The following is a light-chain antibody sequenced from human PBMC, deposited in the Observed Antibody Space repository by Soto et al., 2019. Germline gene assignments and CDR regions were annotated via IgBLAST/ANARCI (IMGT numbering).Light chain of an antibody. Sequence: EIVMTQSPATLSVSPGERVTLSCRASQSVGSNLAWYQQKPGQAPRLLIYGASTRATGIPARFSGSGSGTEFTLTISSLQSEDFAVYYCQQYNNWPPWTFGQGTKVDIK. CDR2: GAS. J-gene: IGKJ1*01. V-gene: IGKV3-15*01. CDR1: QSVGSN. CDR3: QQYNNWPPWT.